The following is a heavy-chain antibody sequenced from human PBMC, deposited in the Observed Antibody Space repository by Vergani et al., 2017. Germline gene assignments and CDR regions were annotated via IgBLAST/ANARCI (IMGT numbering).Heavy chain of an antibody. Sequence: EVQLVQSGAEVKKPGATVKISCKVSGYTFTDYYMHWVQQAPGKGLEWMGLVDPEDGETIYAEKFQGRVTITADTSTDRAYMELSSLRSEDTAVYYCATPLWFGELSHLTPGFLDLQNWGQGTLVTVSS. V-gene: IGHV1-69-2*01. CDR1: GYTFTDYY. CDR2: VDPEDGET. J-gene: IGHJ1*01. D-gene: IGHD3-10*01. CDR3: ATPLWFGELSHLTPGFLDLQN.